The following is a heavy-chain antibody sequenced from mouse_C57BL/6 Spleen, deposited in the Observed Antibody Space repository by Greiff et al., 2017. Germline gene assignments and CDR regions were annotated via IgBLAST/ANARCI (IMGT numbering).Heavy chain of an antibody. V-gene: IGHV1-7*01. J-gene: IGHJ2*01. CDR1: GYTFTSYW. D-gene: IGHD1-1*01. Sequence: QVQLQQSGAELAKPGASVKLSCTASGYTFTSYWMHWVNQRPGQGLEWIGYINPSSGYNKYNQKFKDKATLTSDKSTSTAYMQLSSLTYEDYAVYYCARTYYYGRSPYCFDYWGQGTTLTVSS. CDR3: ARTYYYGRSPYCFDY. CDR2: INPSSGYN.